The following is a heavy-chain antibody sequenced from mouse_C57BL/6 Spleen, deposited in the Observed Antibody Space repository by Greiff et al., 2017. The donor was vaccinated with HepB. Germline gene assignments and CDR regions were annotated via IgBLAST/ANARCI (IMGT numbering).Heavy chain of an antibody. Sequence: VQLKQSGAELVRPGASVKLSCTASGFNIKDDYMHWVKQRPEQGLEWIGWIDPENGDTEYASKFQGKATITADTSSNTAYLQLSSLTSEDTAVYYRTTRSSQCWGTGTTVTVSS. V-gene: IGHV14-4*01. D-gene: IGHD1-1*01. J-gene: IGHJ1*03. CDR2: IDPENGDT. CDR1: GFNIKDDY. CDR3: TTRSSQC.